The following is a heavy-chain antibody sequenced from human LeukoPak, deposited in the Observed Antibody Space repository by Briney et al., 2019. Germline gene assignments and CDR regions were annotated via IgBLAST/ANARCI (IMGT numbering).Heavy chain of an antibody. CDR3: AKDGDYYDSSGYSFFDY. CDR1: GFTFSSYG. D-gene: IGHD3-22*01. J-gene: IGHJ4*02. CDR2: IRYDGSNK. V-gene: IGHV3-30*02. Sequence: GGSLRLSCAASGFTFSSYGMHWVRQAPGKGLEWVAFIRYDGSNKYYADSVKGRFTISRDNSKNTLYLQMNSLRAEDTAVYYCAKDGDYYDSSGYSFFDYWGQRTLVTVSS.